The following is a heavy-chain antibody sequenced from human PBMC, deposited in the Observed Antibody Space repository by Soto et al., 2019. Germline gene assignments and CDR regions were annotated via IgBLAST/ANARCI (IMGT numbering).Heavy chain of an antibody. J-gene: IGHJ3*02. CDR2: IKWDGGSV. V-gene: IGHV3-9*01. Sequence: EKLLVESGGGLLQPGGSLRLSCITSGFNRGDYAMHWIRQAPGKGLEWVSGIKWDGGSVGYADSLRGRFTISRDNAKNELSRLMSSLRSQDTAFYYCAKHARGSWESGRETFDMFVQGTTVTVS. CDR3: AKHARGSWESGRETFDM. D-gene: IGHD1-26*01. CDR1: GFNRGDYA.